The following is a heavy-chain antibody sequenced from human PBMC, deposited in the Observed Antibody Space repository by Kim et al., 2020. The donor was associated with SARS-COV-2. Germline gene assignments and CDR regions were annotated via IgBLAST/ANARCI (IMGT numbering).Heavy chain of an antibody. Sequence: SETLSLTCSVSGGSISTGGYYWSWIRQYPGKGLEWIGYIYYSGSTYNNPSLQSRVSISVDTSENQFSLRLTSVTAAAAAIYFCASGANRILFNYWGHGTL. CDR1: GGSISTGGYY. CDR2: IYYSGST. D-gene: IGHD2-15*01. J-gene: IGHJ4*01. CDR3: ASGANRILFNY. V-gene: IGHV4-31*03.